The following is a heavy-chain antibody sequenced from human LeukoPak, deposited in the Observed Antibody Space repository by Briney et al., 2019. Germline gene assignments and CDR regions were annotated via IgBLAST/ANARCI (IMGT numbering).Heavy chain of an antibody. CDR3: AREWNSRATFDY. CDR1: ASGDDFTSHS. D-gene: IGHD1-1*01. V-gene: IGHV3-21*05. Sequence: PGGSLRLSCRASASGDDFTSHSMNWVRQAPGKGLEWISYIHSSGNYIFDAASVKGRFTVSRDNARNSLYLQVNSLRVEDTAMYYCAREWNSRATFDYWGQGTLVTVSS. J-gene: IGHJ4*02. CDR2: IHSSGNYI.